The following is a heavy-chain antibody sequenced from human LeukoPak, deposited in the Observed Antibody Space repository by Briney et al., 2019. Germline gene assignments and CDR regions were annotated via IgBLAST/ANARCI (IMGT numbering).Heavy chain of an antibody. D-gene: IGHD3-22*01. CDR3: ARLGGGHYYYYYYYTDV. J-gene: IGHJ6*03. CDR2: ICAYNGNT. Sequence: ASVKVSCKASGYTLASYGISWVRQAPGQGLEWMGWICAYNGNTNYAQKLQGRVTMTTDTSTSTAYMELRSLRSDDTAVYYCARLGGGHYYYYYYYTDVWGKGTTVTVSS. CDR1: GYTLASYG. V-gene: IGHV1-18*01.